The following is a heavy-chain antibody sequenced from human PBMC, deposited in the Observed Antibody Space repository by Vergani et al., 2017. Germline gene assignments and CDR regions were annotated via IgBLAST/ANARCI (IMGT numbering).Heavy chain of an antibody. V-gene: IGHV3-33*01. CDR1: GFTFNQYG. CDR2: TWYDGNNK. CDR3: ARVWRLLYNRFDP. Sequence: QVQLVESGGGVVQPGRSLRLSCAASGFTFNQYGMRWVRQAPGKGLEWVAVTWYDGNNKQYADSVKGRFTISRDNSKSTMYLQMNSLRDEDTGVYYCARVWRLLYNRFDPWGQGTLVTVSS. D-gene: IGHD1-14*01. J-gene: IGHJ5*02.